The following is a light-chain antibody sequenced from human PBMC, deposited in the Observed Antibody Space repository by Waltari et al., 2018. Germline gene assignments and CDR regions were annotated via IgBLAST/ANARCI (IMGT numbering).Light chain of an antibody. CDR1: SSDVGAYNY. J-gene: IGLJ2*01. Sequence: QSALTQPASVSGSPGQSITLPCTGTSSDVGAYNYVSWYQQHPGKAPKLMISDVSDRPSGVSNRFSGSKSGNTASLTISGLQAEDEADYFCMSYTSSSSWIFGGGTKLIVL. V-gene: IGLV2-14*03. CDR3: MSYTSSSSWI. CDR2: DVS.